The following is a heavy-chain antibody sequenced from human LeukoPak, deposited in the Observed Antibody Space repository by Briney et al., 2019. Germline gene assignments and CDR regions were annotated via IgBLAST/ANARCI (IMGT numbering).Heavy chain of an antibody. Sequence: GGSLRLSCAASGFTFSSYWMTWVRQGPGKGLELVSGISGRDNGTWYADSVKGRFTISRDNSKNTLYLQMNTLTGEDTAVYYCAKGFYHYFGSGSYTLDFWGQGTQVTVSS. CDR3: AKGFYHYFGSGSYTLDF. CDR2: ISGRDNGT. J-gene: IGHJ4*02. V-gene: IGHV3-23*01. CDR1: GFTFSSYW. D-gene: IGHD3-10*01.